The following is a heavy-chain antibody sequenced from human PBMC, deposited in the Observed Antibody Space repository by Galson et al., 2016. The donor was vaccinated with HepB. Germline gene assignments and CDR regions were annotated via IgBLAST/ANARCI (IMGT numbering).Heavy chain of an antibody. J-gene: IGHJ4*02. CDR2: VNYAGDT. D-gene: IGHD3-10*01. V-gene: IGHV4-34*01. Sequence: CDVYGASFSGYYWIWIRQPPGKGLEWIGEVNYAGDTNYNPSLKSRVTISLDTAKSHVSLTLTTVTAADTGFYYCARDGSMRLVRGNDYWGQGTLVTVTS. CDR3: ARDGSMRLVRGNDY. CDR1: GASFSGYY.